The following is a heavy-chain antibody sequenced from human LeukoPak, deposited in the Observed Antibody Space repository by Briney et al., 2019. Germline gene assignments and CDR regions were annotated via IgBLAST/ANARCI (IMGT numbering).Heavy chain of an antibody. CDR1: GFTFSSYA. CDR2: ISGSGGST. D-gene: IGHD3-22*01. J-gene: IGHJ3*02. CDR3: AKGQYYDSSGYYYGYAFDI. Sequence: GGSLRLSCAASGFTFSSYAMSWVRQAPGKGLEWVSAISGSGGSTCYADSVKGRFTISRDNSKSTLYLQMNSLRAEDTAVYYCAKGQYYDSSGYYYGYAFDIWGQGTMVTVSS. V-gene: IGHV3-23*01.